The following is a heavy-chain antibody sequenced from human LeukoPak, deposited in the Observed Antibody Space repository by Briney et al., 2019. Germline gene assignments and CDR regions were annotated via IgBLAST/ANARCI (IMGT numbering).Heavy chain of an antibody. CDR2: ISSSSSYI. Sequence: GGSLRLSCAASGFTFSSYSMNWVRQAPGKGLEWVSSISSSSSYIYYADSVKGQFTISRDNAKNSLYLQMNSLRAEDTAVYYCARDSAVDCSGGSCYSDFQHWGQGTLVTVSS. CDR3: ARDSAVDCSGGSCYSDFQH. J-gene: IGHJ1*01. D-gene: IGHD2-15*01. CDR1: GFTFSSYS. V-gene: IGHV3-21*01.